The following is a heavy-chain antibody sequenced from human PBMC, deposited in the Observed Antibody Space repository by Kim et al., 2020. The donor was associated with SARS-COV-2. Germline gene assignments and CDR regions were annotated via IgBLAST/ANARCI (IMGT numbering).Heavy chain of an antibody. J-gene: IGHJ6*02. CDR1: GGSISSYY. CDR2: IYYSGST. CDR3: ARGPYYCYGMDV. Sequence: SETLSLTCTVSGGSISSYYWSWIRQPPGKGLEWIGYIYYSGSTNYNPSLKSRVTISVDTSKNQFSLKLSSVTAADTAVYYCARGPYYCYGMDVWGQGTTVTVSS. V-gene: IGHV4-59*13.